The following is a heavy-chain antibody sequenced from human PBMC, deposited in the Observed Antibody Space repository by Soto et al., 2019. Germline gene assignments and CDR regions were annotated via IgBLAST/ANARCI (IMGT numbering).Heavy chain of an antibody. CDR1: GGSFSGYY. CDR2: INHSGST. CDR3: ARGPMVRGVISRNNWFDP. V-gene: IGHV4-34*01. D-gene: IGHD3-10*01. Sequence: SETLSLTCAVYGGSFSGYYWSWIRQPPGKGLEWIGEINHSGSTNYNPSLKSRVTISVDTSKNQFSLKLSSVTAADTAVYYCARGPMVRGVISRNNWFDPWGQGTLVTVS. J-gene: IGHJ5*02.